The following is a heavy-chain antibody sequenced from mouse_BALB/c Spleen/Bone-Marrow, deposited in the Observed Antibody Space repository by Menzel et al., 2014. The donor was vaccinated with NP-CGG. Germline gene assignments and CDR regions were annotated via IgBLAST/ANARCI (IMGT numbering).Heavy chain of an antibody. CDR2: INPSNGGT. CDR1: GYTFTSYY. D-gene: IGHD2-10*01. Sequence: VKLQESGAELVKPGASVKLSCKASGYTFTSYYLYWVKQRPGQGLEWIGEINPSNGGTNFNERFKSKASLTVDKSSSTAYMQPNSLTSEDSAVYYCTRRSLLSDYYSMDYWGQGTSVTVSS. CDR3: TRRSLLSDYYSMDY. J-gene: IGHJ4*01. V-gene: IGHV1S81*02.